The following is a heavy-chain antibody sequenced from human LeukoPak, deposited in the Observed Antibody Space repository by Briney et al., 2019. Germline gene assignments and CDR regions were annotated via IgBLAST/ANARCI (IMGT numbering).Heavy chain of an antibody. CDR2: ISSSGSTI. V-gene: IGHV3-48*03. J-gene: IGHJ3*02. CDR3: ARPSGSYNDAFDI. Sequence: GGSLRLSCAASGFTFSSSEMNWVSQAPGKGLEWVSYISSSGSTIYYADSVKGRFTISRDNAKKSLYLQMNSLRAEDTAVYYCARPSGSYNDAFDIWGQGTMVTVSS. CDR1: GFTFSSSE. D-gene: IGHD1-26*01.